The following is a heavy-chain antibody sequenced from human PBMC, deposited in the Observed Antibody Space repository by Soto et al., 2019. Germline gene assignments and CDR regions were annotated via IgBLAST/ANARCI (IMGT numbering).Heavy chain of an antibody. CDR1: GDSISSSKW. CDR2: SHHSGSA. Sequence: QVQLQESGPRRVKPSGTLSLTCAVSGDSISSSKWWPWVRQPPGKGLEWIGESHHSGSANYNPSLKSRVTISVDKSKNQFSLHLSSVTAADTAVYYCARRGYYYDRSGYPWGQGTLVTVSS. J-gene: IGHJ4*02. CDR3: ARRGYYYDRSGYP. V-gene: IGHV4-4*02. D-gene: IGHD3-22*01.